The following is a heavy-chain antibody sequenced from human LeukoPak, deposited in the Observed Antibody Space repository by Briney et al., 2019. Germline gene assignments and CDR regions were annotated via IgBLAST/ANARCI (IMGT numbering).Heavy chain of an antibody. J-gene: IGHJ3*02. D-gene: IGHD3/OR15-3a*01. CDR1: GFTFSSYD. Sequence: QSGGPLRLSCAASGFTFSSYDTPWVRQATGKGLEWVSAIGTAGDTYYPGSVKGRFTISRENAKNSLYLQMNSLRAGDTAVYYCARGVGSPFLDPHNAFDIWGQGTMVTVSS. V-gene: IGHV3-13*01. CDR3: ARGVGSPFLDPHNAFDI. CDR2: IGTAGDT.